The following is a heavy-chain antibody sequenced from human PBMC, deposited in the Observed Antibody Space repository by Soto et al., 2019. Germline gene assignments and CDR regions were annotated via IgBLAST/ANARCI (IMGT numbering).Heavy chain of an antibody. Sequence: QVQLVQSGAEVKKPGSSVKVSCKTSGATFSNYALTWVRQVPGQGLEWMGGIIPLFATTNYAQKFQGRVTITADGAMSTAYLQMPSLRSADTAVYYCAPLQPSPITARPGMDVWGQGTTVTVSS. CDR2: IIPLFATT. J-gene: IGHJ6*02. V-gene: IGHV1-69*01. CDR1: GATFSNYA. CDR3: APLQPSPITARPGMDV. D-gene: IGHD4-4*01.